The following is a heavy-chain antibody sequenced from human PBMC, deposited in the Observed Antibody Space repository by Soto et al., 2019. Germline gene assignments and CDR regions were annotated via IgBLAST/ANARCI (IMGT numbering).Heavy chain of an antibody. CDR1: GYTFNTYY. J-gene: IGHJ4*01. V-gene: IGHV1-46*02. CDR3: TREGDGSGFFSDF. CDR2: IHPSGGGT. Sequence: ASVKVSCKPSGYTFNTYYLHWVRQAPGQALEWMGVIHPSGGGTTYAQKFLGRVTVTRDTSTSTVFMELSSLRSDDTAVYYCTREGDGSGFFSDFWGHGALVTVSS. D-gene: IGHD3-22*01.